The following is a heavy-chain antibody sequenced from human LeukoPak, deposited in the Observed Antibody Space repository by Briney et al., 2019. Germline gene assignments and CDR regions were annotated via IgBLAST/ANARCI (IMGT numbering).Heavy chain of an antibody. Sequence: ASVKVSCKASGYTFTSYGISWVRQAPGQGLEWMGWISAYNGNTNYAQKLQGRVTMITDTSTSTAYMELRSLRSDDTAVYYCARERYSSSWYFARYYYYYYGMDVWGQGTTVTVSS. J-gene: IGHJ6*02. CDR2: ISAYNGNT. V-gene: IGHV1-18*01. CDR3: ARERYSSSWYFARYYYYYYGMDV. D-gene: IGHD6-13*01. CDR1: GYTFTSYG.